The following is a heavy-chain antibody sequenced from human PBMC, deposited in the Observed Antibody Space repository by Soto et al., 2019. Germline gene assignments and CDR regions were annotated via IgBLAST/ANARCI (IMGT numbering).Heavy chain of an antibody. V-gene: IGHV1-18*01. Sequence: QVHLVQSGAEVKKPGASVKVSCKGSGYAFTTYGITWVRQAPGQGLEWMGWISAHNGNTNYAQKLQGRVTVTRDTSTSTAYMELRSLRSYDTAVYYCARGRYGGYWGQGALVTVSS. CDR3: ARGRYGGY. D-gene: IGHD3-10*01. CDR1: GYAFTTYG. CDR2: ISAHNGNT. J-gene: IGHJ4*02.